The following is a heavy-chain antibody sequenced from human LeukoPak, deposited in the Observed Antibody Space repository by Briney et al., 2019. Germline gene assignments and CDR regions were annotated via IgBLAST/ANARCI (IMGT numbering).Heavy chain of an antibody. D-gene: IGHD3-22*01. CDR3: ARVGLGVSSGY. CDR2: INPSSGDT. CDR1: GYTFTGYY. J-gene: IGHJ4*02. Sequence: ASVKVSCKASGYTFTGYYLHWVRQAPAQGLEWMGRINPSSGDTNHAQKFQDRVTLTRDTSISTVYMELTGLRSNDTAVYYCARVGLGVSSGYWGQGTLVTVSS. V-gene: IGHV1-2*06.